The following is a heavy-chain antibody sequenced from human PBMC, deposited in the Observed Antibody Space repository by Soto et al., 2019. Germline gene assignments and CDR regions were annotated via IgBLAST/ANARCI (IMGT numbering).Heavy chain of an antibody. CDR3: AREDFWSGYYTSYYYYGMDV. J-gene: IGHJ6*02. CDR2: ISSSGSTI. V-gene: IGHV3-48*04. CDR1: GFSFNSYT. Sequence: PGGSLRLSCAASGFSFNSYTMSWVRQAPGKGLEWVSYISSSGSTIYYADSVKGRFTISRDNAKNSLYLQMNSLRAEDTAVYYCAREDFWSGYYTSYYYYGMDVWGQGTTVTVSS. D-gene: IGHD3-3*01.